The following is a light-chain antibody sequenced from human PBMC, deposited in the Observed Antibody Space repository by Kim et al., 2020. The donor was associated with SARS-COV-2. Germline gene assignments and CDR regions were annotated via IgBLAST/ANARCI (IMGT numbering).Light chain of an antibody. Sequence: PVKLTVNRRSGHRDYIITRHQHRPGKAPGYLMKLEGSGGCDKGSGVPDRFSGSSSGADRYLTIANLQSEDEADYYCETWDSNTRVFGGGTQLTVL. CDR1: SGHRDYI. J-gene: IGLJ3*02. V-gene: IGLV4-60*03. CDR2: LEGSGGC. CDR3: ETWDSNTRV.